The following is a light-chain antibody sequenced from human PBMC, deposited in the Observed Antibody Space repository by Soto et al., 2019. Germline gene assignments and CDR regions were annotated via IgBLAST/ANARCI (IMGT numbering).Light chain of an antibody. CDR1: QTISSW. CDR2: DAS. V-gene: IGKV1-39*01. CDR3: QQSYSTPRT. J-gene: IGKJ1*01. Sequence: DIQMTQSPSTLSGSVGDRVTITCRASQTISSWLAWYQQKPGKAPKLLIYDASSLESGVPSRFSGSGSGTDFTLIISSLQPEDFATYYCQQSYSTPRTFGQGTKVDIK.